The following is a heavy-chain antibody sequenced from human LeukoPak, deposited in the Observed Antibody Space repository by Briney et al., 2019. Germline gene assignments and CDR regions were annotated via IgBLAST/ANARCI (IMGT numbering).Heavy chain of an antibody. CDR2: MYSSGST. CDR3: ARYHSSGLDY. Sequence: SETLSLTCTVSGDSISNYYWSWIRQPARKRLEWIGRMYSSGSTSYNPPLKSRVTMSVDTSKNQFSLKLSSVTAADTAVYYCARYHSSGLDYWGQGTLVTVSS. D-gene: IGHD3-22*01. J-gene: IGHJ4*02. V-gene: IGHV4-4*07. CDR1: GDSISNYY.